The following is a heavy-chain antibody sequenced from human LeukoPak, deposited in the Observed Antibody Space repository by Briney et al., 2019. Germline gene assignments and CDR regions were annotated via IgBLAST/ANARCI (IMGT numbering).Heavy chain of an antibody. J-gene: IGHJ4*02. CDR2: IIPIFGTA. CDR1: GGTFSSYA. Sequence: SVKVSCKASGGTFSSYAISWVRQAPGQGLEWMGGIIPIFGTANYAQKFQDRVTITADKSTSTAYMELSSLRSEDTAVYYCARERPYCSSTSCYAYYFDYWGQGTLVTVSS. D-gene: IGHD2-2*01. CDR3: ARERPYCSSTSCYAYYFDY. V-gene: IGHV1-69*06.